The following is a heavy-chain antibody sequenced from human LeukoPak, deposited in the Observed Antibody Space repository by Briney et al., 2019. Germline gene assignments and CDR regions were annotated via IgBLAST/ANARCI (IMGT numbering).Heavy chain of an antibody. CDR2: IYYSGST. V-gene: IGHV4-61*01. J-gene: IGHJ4*02. CDR1: GGSVSGGTYY. Sequence: PETLSLTCTVSGGSVSGGTYYWSWIRQPPGKGLEWIGYIYYSGSTKYNPSPKSRVTISVDTSKNQFSLKLSSVTAADTAVYYCARFGDYGSGIYYFDYWGQGTLVTVSS. CDR3: ARFGDYGSGIYYFDY. D-gene: IGHD3-10*01.